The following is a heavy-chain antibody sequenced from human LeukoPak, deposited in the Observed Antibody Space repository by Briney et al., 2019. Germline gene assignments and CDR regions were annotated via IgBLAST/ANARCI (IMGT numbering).Heavy chain of an antibody. CDR1: GFTFSSYW. Sequence: GGSLRLSCAASGFTFSSYWMTWVRQAPGRGLEWVANIKQDGSEKYYVDSVKGRFTISRDNAKNSLYLHMNSLRAEDTAVYYCARDSSGAFDHWGQGTLVTVSS. V-gene: IGHV3-7*03. CDR2: IKQDGSEK. J-gene: IGHJ4*02. D-gene: IGHD3-10*01. CDR3: ARDSSGAFDH.